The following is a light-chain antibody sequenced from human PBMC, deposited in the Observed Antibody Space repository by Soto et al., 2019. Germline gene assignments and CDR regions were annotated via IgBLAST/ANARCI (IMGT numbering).Light chain of an antibody. Sequence: KRPHPPSSLFESEGARATITGQASRAITTYLNWYQQKPGKAPKILIYDASNLETGVPSRFSGSGSGTDFTFTISSLQPEDFATYFCQQYDNLPYTFGQGTKLEIK. V-gene: IGKV1-33*01. CDR1: RAITTY. CDR3: QQYDNLPYT. CDR2: DAS. J-gene: IGKJ2*01.